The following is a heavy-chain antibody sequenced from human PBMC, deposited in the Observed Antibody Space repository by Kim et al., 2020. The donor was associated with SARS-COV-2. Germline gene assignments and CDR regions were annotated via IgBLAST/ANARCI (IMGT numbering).Heavy chain of an antibody. J-gene: IGHJ4*01. CDR1: GFTFSSYG. D-gene: IGHD2-8*01. CDR2: ISYDGSNK. V-gene: IGHV3-30*18. Sequence: GRSLRLSCAASGFTFSSYGMHWVRQAPGKGLEWVAVISYDGSNKYYADSVKGRFTISRDNSKNTLYLQMNSLRAEDTAVYYCAKERYCTNGVCPRGFDY. CDR3: AKERYCTNGVCPRGFDY.